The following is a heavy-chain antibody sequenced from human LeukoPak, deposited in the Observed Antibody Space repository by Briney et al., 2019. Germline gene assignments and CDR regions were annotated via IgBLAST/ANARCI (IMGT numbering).Heavy chain of an antibody. J-gene: IGHJ6*02. CDR3: ARDFPIIAVAGTGYGMDV. Sequence: ASVKVSCKASGYTFTSYGISWVRQAPGQGLEWMGWISAYNGNTNYAQKLQGRVTMTTDTSTSTAYMELRSLRSDDTAVYYCARDFPIIAVAGTGYGMDVWGQGTTVTVSS. D-gene: IGHD6-19*01. CDR2: ISAYNGNT. CDR1: GYTFTSYG. V-gene: IGHV1-18*01.